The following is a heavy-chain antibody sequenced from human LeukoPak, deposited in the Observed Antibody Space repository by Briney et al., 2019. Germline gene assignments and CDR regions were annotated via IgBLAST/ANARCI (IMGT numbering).Heavy chain of an antibody. D-gene: IGHD2-8*01. Sequence: GGSLRLSCAASGFTFNNYAMSWVRQAPGKGLEWVAVISYDGSNKYYADSVKGRFTISRDNSKNTLYLQMNSLRAEDTAVYYCARDSRNCTNGVCYYYFDYWGQGTLVTVSS. J-gene: IGHJ4*02. CDR1: GFTFNNYA. CDR3: ARDSRNCTNGVCYYYFDY. V-gene: IGHV3-30-3*01. CDR2: ISYDGSNK.